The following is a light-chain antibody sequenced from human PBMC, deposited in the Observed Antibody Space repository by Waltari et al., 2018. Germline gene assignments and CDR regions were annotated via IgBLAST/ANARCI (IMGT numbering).Light chain of an antibody. CDR3: QTWDGSTVL. Sequence: SPELTQPPSVSVSPGQTASISCSGDKLRNKFVCWYHQKAGQSPVLVIFQDDKRPSGIPERFSGSNSGDTATLTIIETQAMDEADYYCQTWDGSTVLFGGGTRLTVL. CDR1: KLRNKF. J-gene: IGLJ2*01. CDR2: QDD. V-gene: IGLV3-1*01.